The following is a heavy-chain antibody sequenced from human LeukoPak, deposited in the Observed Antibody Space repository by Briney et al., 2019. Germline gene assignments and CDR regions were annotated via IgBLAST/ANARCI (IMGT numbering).Heavy chain of an antibody. J-gene: IGHJ4*02. V-gene: IGHV3-30*18. Sequence: GGSLRLSCAASGFTFSSYGMHWVRQAPGKGLEWVAVISYDGSNKYYADSVKGRFTISRDNPKNTLYLQMNSLRAEDTAVYYCAKSPSYDILTGYYNNWGQGTLVTVSS. CDR1: GFTFSSYG. D-gene: IGHD3-9*01. CDR3: AKSPSYDILTGYYNN. CDR2: ISYDGSNK.